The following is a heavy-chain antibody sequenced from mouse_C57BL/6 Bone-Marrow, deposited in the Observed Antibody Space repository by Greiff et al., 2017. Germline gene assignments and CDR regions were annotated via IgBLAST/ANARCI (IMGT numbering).Heavy chain of an antibody. CDR2: ISGGGGNT. Sequence: EVMLVESGGGLVKPGGSLKLSCAASGFSFSSYTMSWVRQTPEKRLEWVATISGGGGNTYYPDSVKGRFTISRDNAKNTLYLQMSSLRSEDTALYYCARRYFDVWGTGTTVTVSS. V-gene: IGHV5-9*01. CDR3: ARRYFDV. CDR1: GFSFSSYT. J-gene: IGHJ1*03.